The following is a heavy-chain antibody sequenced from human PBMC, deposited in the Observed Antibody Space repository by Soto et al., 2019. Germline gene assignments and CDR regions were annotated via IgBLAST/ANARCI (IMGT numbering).Heavy chain of an antibody. CDR2: ISAYNGNT. V-gene: IGHV1-18*01. D-gene: IGHD6-13*01. J-gene: IGHJ6*02. CDR3: ARDPPFYVIAAAENYYYGMDV. Sequence: ASVKVSCKASGYTFTSYGISWVRQAPGQGLEWIGWISAYNGNTNYAQKLQGRVTMTTDTSTSTAYMELRSLRSDDTAAYYCARDPPFYVIAAAENYYYGMDVWGQGTTVTVSS. CDR1: GYTFTSYG.